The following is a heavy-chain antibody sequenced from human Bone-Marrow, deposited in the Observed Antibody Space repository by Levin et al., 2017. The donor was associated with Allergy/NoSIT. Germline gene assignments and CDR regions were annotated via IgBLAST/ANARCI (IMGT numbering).Heavy chain of an antibody. D-gene: IGHD4-11*01. CDR3: ARVSLVTTLGEIISYYFDS. CDR1: GGSVSSGDYY. Sequence: PSETLSLTCTVSGGSVSSGDYYWTWIRQPPGKGLEWLGYIYYGGTTHYSPSLKSRVNLSTDMSKNQFSLRLSSVTAADTAIYYCARVSLVTTLGEIISYYFDSWGQGALVTVSS. CDR2: IYYGGTT. J-gene: IGHJ4*02. V-gene: IGHV4-61*08.